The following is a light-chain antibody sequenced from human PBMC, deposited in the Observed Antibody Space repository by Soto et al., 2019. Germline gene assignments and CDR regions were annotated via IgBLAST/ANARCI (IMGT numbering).Light chain of an antibody. J-gene: IGKJ5*01. CDR3: QQRNVWPPVT. CDR1: PSVTNF. CDR2: GAF. Sequence: PGGRATLSRRASPSVTNFLARYQQKPGQAPRLLIYGAFNRATGIPARFSGSGSGTDFTLTISSLEPEDSAVYYCQQRNVWPPVTFGQGTRLEIK. V-gene: IGKV3-11*01.